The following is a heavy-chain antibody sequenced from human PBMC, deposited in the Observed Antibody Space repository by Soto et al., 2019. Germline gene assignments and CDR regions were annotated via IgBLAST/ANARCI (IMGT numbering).Heavy chain of an antibody. Sequence: ASVKVSCTASGYTFTSYYMHWVRQAPGQGLEWMGIINPSGGSTSYAQKLQGRVTMTRDTSTSTVYMELSSLRSEDTAVYYCARSIVVVPAAIPDAFDIWGQGTMVTVSS. V-gene: IGHV1-46*01. CDR3: ARSIVVVPAAIPDAFDI. D-gene: IGHD2-2*01. J-gene: IGHJ3*02. CDR1: GYTFTSYY. CDR2: INPSGGST.